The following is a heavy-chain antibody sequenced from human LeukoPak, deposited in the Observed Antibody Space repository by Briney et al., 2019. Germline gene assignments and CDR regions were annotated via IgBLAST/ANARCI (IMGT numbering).Heavy chain of an antibody. Sequence: GGSLRLSCVASGFTFTTHDIHWVRQVPGKGLEWLAVMYHDGITANYADAVQGRFTISRDYSESAVYLHMNSLRPEDTAIYYCAGSYKSGSLDLWGQRTLATVSS. CDR3: AGSYKSGSLDL. CDR1: GFTFTTHD. CDR2: MYHDGITA. J-gene: IGHJ5*02. D-gene: IGHD3-10*01. V-gene: IGHV3-33*01.